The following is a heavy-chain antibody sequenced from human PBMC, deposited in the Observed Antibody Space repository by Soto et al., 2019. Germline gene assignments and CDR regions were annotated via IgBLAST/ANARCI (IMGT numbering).Heavy chain of an antibody. J-gene: IGHJ6*02. Sequence: QVQLVESGGGVVQPGRSLRLSCAASGFTFSSYGMHWVRQAPGKGLEWVAVIWYDGSNKYYADSVKGRFTISRDNSKNXLYLQMNSLRAEDTAVYYCARSYSYGLHYYYGMDVWGQGTTVTVSS. CDR1: GFTFSSYG. CDR2: IWYDGSNK. CDR3: ARSYSYGLHYYYGMDV. D-gene: IGHD5-18*01. V-gene: IGHV3-33*01.